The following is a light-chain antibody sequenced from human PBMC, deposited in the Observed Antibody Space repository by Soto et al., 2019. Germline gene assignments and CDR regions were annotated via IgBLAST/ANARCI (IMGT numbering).Light chain of an antibody. V-gene: IGKV3-15*01. CDR1: QSVSSN. J-gene: IGKJ1*01. CDR2: GAS. Sequence: EIVMTQSPATPSVSPGERATLSCRASQSVSSNLAWYQQKPGQAPRLLIYGASIRATGVAARFSGSGSGTEFTLTISSLQSEDFAVYYCQHYNNWPPWTFGQGTKVEIK. CDR3: QHYNNWPPWT.